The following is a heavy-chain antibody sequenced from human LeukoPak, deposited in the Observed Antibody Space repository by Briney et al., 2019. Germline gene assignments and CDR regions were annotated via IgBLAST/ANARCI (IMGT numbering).Heavy chain of an antibody. J-gene: IGHJ4*02. CDR2: ISGGGGST. V-gene: IGHV3-23*01. Sequence: GSLRLSCAASGFTFSSYAMTWVRQPPGKGLEWFSTISGGGGSTNYTDSVKGRFTISRDNSKNTLYLQMNSLGAEDTAVYYCAKRSEDWGQGTLVTVSS. CDR1: GFTFSSYA. CDR3: AKRSED.